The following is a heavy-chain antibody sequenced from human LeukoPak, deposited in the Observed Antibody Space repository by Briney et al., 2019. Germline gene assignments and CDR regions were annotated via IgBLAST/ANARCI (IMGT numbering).Heavy chain of an antibody. D-gene: IGHD6-19*01. Sequence: PGGSLRLSCAASGFTFSSYAMSWVRQAPGKGLEWVSSNLNNGGSTNYADSVKGRFTISRDNSMNTLFLEMNSLRAEDTAVYYCAKGYSAWFFDYWGQGTLVTVSS. J-gene: IGHJ4*02. CDR1: GFTFSSYA. CDR3: AKGYSAWFFDY. V-gene: IGHV3-23*01. CDR2: NLNNGGST.